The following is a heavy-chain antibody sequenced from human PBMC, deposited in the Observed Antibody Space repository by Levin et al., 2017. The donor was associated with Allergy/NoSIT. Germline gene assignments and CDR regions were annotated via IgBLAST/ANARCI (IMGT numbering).Heavy chain of an antibody. CDR3: AREWGGYYVDY. V-gene: IGHV1-46*01. CDR1: GYTFPSYS. D-gene: IGHD5-12*01. J-gene: IGHJ4*02. Sequence: PEASVKVSCKASGYTFPSYSMHWVRQAPGQGLEWMGIINPGGGGTRYAQKFQGRVTMTRDTSTSTVYMELRSLRYEETAVYYCAREWGGYYVDYWGQGTLVTVSA. CDR2: INPGGGGT.